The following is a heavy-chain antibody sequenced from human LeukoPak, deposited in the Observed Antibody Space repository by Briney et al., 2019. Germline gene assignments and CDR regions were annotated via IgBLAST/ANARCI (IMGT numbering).Heavy chain of an antibody. V-gene: IGHV1-69*04. D-gene: IGHD3-22*01. Sequence: ASVEVSCKASGGTFSSYAISWVRQAPGQGLEWMGRIIPILDIANYAQKFQGRVTITADKSTSTAYMELSSLRSEDTAVYYCAREYYYDSSGYRFDPWGQGTLVTVSS. CDR3: AREYYYDSSGYRFDP. J-gene: IGHJ5*02. CDR2: IIPILDIA. CDR1: GGTFSSYA.